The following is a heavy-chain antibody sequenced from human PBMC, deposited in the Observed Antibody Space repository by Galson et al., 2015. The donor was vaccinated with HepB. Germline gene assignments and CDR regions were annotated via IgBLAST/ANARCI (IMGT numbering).Heavy chain of an antibody. CDR1: GFTVSSNY. J-gene: IGHJ4*02. CDR3: ARDRAAMGPFDY. CDR2: IYSGGST. V-gene: IGHV3-66*01. D-gene: IGHD5-18*01. Sequence: SLRLSCAASGFTVSSNYMSWVRQAPGKGLEWVSVIYSGGSTYYADSVKGRFTISRDNSKNTLYLQMNSLRAEDTAVYYCARDRAAMGPFDYWGQGTLVTVSS.